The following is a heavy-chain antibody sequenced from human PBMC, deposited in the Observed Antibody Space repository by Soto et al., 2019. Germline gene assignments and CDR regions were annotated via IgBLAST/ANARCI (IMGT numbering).Heavy chain of an antibody. CDR1: GYTFTNYA. CDR3: ARDSPPVDF. Sequence: QVQLVQSGAEVKKPGASVKVSCKASGYTFTNYAISWVRQAPGQGLEWMGWISAYNGNTNYAQKLRGRVTMTSDTSTSTAYMELRRLRSDDTAGYYWARDSPPVDFWGQGTLVTVSS. CDR2: ISAYNGNT. V-gene: IGHV1-18*01. J-gene: IGHJ4*02.